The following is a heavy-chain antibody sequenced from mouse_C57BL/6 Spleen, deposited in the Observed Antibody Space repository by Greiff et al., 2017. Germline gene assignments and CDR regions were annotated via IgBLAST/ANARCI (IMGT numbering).Heavy chain of an antibody. V-gene: IGHV1-72*01. CDR3: ARLGDRGWYFDV. CDR2: LDPNSGGT. CDR1: GYTFTSYW. D-gene: IGHD2-13*01. J-gene: IGHJ1*03. Sequence: QVQLQQPGAELVKPGASVKLSCKASGYTFTSYWMHWVKQRPGRGLEWIGRLDPNSGGTKDNGKFKSKATLTVDKPSSTAYMQLRSLTSEDSAVYYCARLGDRGWYFDVWGTGTTVTVSS.